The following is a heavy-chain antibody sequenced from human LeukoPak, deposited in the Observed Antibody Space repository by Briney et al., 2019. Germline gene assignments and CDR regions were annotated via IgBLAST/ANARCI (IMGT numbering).Heavy chain of an antibody. V-gene: IGHV3-30*04. J-gene: IGHJ3*02. CDR1: GFTLKIYP. CDR2: ISHDGSDK. D-gene: IGHD4/OR15-4a*01. Sequence: GGSLRLSCAASGFTLKIYPMHWVRQAPGKGLEWLSAISHDGSDKNNADSVKGRFIISRDNSKNTIYLQLNSLSLEDTALYYCAREGVQTMVDAFDTWGLGTMFIASS. CDR3: AREGVQTMVDAFDT.